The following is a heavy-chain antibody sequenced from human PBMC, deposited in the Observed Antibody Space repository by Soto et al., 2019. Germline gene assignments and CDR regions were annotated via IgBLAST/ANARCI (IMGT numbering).Heavy chain of an antibody. D-gene: IGHD6-13*01. J-gene: IGHJ3*02. Sequence: GASVKVSCKASGGTFSSYAISWVRQAPGQGLEWMGGIIPIFGTANYAQKFQGRVTITADESTSTAYMELSSLRSEDTAVYYCARGLHSSSWYARLSPDAFDIWGQGTMVTVSS. CDR2: IIPIFGTA. V-gene: IGHV1-69*13. CDR1: GGTFSSYA. CDR3: ARGLHSSSWYARLSPDAFDI.